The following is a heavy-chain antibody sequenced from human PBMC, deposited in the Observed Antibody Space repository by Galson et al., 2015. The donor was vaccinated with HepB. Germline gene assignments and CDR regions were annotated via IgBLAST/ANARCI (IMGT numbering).Heavy chain of an antibody. V-gene: IGHV3-30-3*01. CDR3: TRELASGHTNSFDP. CDR2: ILYDGNTK. CDR1: GFTFRSHA. J-gene: IGHJ5*02. Sequence: SLRLSCAASGFTFRSHAMHWVRQTPGKGLEWVALILYDGNTKYYADSVKGRFTISRDNSNNTLYLHINSLGVEDTAVYYCTRELASGHTNSFDPWGQGPLVTVSS.